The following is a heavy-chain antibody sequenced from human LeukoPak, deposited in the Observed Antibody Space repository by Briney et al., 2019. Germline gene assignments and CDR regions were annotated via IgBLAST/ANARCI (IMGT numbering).Heavy chain of an antibody. D-gene: IGHD3-10*01. CDR2: ISTSSTYI. J-gene: IGHJ4*02. CDR1: GFTFSSYS. Sequence: GGSLRLSCAASGFTFSSYSMNWVRQAPGKGLEWVSSISTSSTYIFYADSVKGRFTISRDNAKNSLYLQMNSLRSDDTAVYYCATNLLWFGELPDDYWGQGTLVTVSS. V-gene: IGHV3-21*04. CDR3: ATNLLWFGELPDDY.